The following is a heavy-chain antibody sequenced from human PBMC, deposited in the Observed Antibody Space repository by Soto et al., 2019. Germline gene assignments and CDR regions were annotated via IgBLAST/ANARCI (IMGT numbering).Heavy chain of an antibody. CDR1: GFTFSSYV. J-gene: IGHJ4*02. V-gene: IGHV3-23*01. CDR2: ITTSGGST. D-gene: IGHD3-10*01. Sequence: GGSLRLSCAASGFTFSSYVMNWVRQAPGKGLEWVSYITTSGGSTYYADSVKGRFTISRDNSKNTLYLQMNSLRAEDTAVYYCAKILHRDGYPARGFDCWGQGTLVTLSS. CDR3: AKILHRDGYPARGFDC.